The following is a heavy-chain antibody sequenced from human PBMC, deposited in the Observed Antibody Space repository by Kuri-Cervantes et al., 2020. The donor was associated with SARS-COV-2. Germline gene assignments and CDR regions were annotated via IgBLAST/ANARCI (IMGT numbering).Heavy chain of an antibody. CDR1: GGSFSGYY. CDR2: INHSGST. D-gene: IGHD3-16*01. CDR3: ARGRVYARRIYYYYYGMDV. V-gene: IGHV4-34*01. J-gene: IGHJ6*02. Sequence: GSLRLSCAVYGGSFSGYYWSWIRQPPGKGLEWIGEINHSGSTNYNPSLKSRVTMSVDTSKNQFSLKLSSVTAADTAVYYCARGRVYARRIYYYYYGMDVWGQGTTVTVSS.